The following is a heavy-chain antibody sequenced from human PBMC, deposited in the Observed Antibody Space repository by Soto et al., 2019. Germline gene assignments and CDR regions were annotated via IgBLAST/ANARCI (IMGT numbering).Heavy chain of an antibody. CDR1: GGSISSYY. D-gene: IGHD3-10*01. Sequence: SETLSLTCTVSGGSISSYYWSWIRQPPGKGLEWIGYIYYSGSTNYNPSFQGQVTISADKSISTAYLQWSSLKASDTAMYYCASTYGSGPGDYWGQGTLVTVSS. J-gene: IGHJ4*02. V-gene: IGHV4-59*12. CDR3: ASTYGSGPGDY. CDR2: IYYSGST.